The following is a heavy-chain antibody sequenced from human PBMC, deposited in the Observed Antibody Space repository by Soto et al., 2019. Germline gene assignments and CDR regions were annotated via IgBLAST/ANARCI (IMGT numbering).Heavy chain of an antibody. CDR2: ISGSGGST. D-gene: IGHD3-3*01. Sequence: PGGSLRLSCAASRFTFSSYAMSWVRQAPGKGLEWVSAISGSGGSTYYADSVKGRFTISRDNSKNTLYLQMNSLRAEDTAVYYCAKDGTYYDFWSGYYPFLGSWFDPWGQGTLVTVSS. CDR3: AKDGTYYDFWSGYYPFLGSWFDP. V-gene: IGHV3-23*01. CDR1: RFTFSSYA. J-gene: IGHJ5*02.